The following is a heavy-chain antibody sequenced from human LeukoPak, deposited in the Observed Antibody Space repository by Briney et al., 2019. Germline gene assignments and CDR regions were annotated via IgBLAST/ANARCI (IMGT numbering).Heavy chain of an antibody. D-gene: IGHD6-13*01. CDR2: TNPNSGGT. Sequence: GASVKVSCKASGYTFTGYYMHWGRQPPGQGLGGMGGTNPNSGGTNYAQKFQGRVTMTRDTSISTAYMELSRLRSDDTAVYYCARAIRGYSSSWYVLADYWGQGTLVTVSS. CDR3: ARAIRGYSSSWYVLADY. J-gene: IGHJ4*02. V-gene: IGHV1-2*02. CDR1: GYTFTGYY.